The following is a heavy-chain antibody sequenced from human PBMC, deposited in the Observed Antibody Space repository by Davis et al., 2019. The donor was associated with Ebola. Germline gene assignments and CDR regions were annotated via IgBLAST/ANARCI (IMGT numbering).Heavy chain of an antibody. Sequence: LRLSCVVSGASITSGGYSWSWIRQTPGKGLEWIGYIYHSGSDYYSPSFQGRVTMSLDRSKNQFSLNLTSITAADTAIYYCAMYDYRQYYFDSWGQGTLVTVSS. J-gene: IGHJ4*02. CDR3: AMYDYRQYYFDS. V-gene: IGHV4-30-2*01. CDR1: GASITSGGYS. CDR2: IYHSGSD. D-gene: IGHD4-11*01.